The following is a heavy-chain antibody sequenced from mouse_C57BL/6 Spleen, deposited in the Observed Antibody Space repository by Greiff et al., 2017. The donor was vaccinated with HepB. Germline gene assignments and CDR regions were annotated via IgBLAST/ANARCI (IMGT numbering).Heavy chain of an antibody. CDR3: ARTQLRLRLGWDY. D-gene: IGHD3-2*02. Sequence: EVQLQQSGPELVKPGASVKIPCKASGYKFTDYNMDWVKQSHGKSLEWIGDINPNNGGTIYNQKFKGKATLTVDKSSSTAYMELRSLTSEDTAVYYCARTQLRLRLGWDYWGQGTSVTVSS. CDR2: INPNNGGT. CDR1: GYKFTDYN. V-gene: IGHV1-18*01. J-gene: IGHJ4*01.